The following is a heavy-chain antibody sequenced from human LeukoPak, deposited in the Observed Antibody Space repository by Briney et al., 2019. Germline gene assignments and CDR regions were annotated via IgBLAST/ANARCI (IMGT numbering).Heavy chain of an antibody. Sequence: GGSLRLSCAASGFTFRSYAMSWVRQAPGKGLEWVPAISGGGGSTYSADSVKGRFTISRDNSKNTLYLQMNRLRAEDTAVYYFAKFLPTHIAVANYYFDYWGQGTLVTVSS. CDR3: AKFLPTHIAVANYYFDY. V-gene: IGHV3-23*01. CDR1: GFTFRSYA. J-gene: IGHJ4*02. D-gene: IGHD2-21*01. CDR2: ISGGGGST.